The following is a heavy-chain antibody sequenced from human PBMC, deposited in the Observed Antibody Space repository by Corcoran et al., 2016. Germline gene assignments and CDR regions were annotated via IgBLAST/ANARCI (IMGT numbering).Heavy chain of an antibody. V-gene: IGHV4-38-2*02. CDR1: GYSISSDYY. CDR2: IYHSGST. CDR3: ARGTYSYDYHWFDP. J-gene: IGHJ5*02. Sequence: QVQLQESGPGLVKPSETLSITCTVSGYSISSDYYWGWNRQPQGQGLEWIGSIYHSGSTYYNPYLKTRVTISIDTSKNQISLKLSSVTAAVTAGAYCARGTYSYDYHWFDPCGQGTLVTVSS. D-gene: IGHD5-18*01.